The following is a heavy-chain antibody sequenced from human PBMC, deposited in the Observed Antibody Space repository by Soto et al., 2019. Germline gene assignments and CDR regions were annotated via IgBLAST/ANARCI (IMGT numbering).Heavy chain of an antibody. CDR1: GGSFSGYY. V-gene: IGHV4-34*01. CDR3: ARGGRVSMIVVVEYYFDY. J-gene: IGHJ4*02. Sequence: SETLSLTCAVYGGSFSGYYWSWIRQPPGKGLEWIGEINHSGSTNYNPSLKSRVTISVDTSKNQFSLKLSSVTAADTAVYYCARGGRVSMIVVVEYYFDYWGQGTLVTVSS. CDR2: INHSGST. D-gene: IGHD3-22*01.